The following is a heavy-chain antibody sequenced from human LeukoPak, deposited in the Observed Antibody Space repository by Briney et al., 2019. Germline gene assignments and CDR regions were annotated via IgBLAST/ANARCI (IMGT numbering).Heavy chain of an antibody. D-gene: IGHD3-22*01. Sequence: SQTLSLTCTVSGGSISSGSYYGSWIRQPAGKGLEWIGRIYTSGSTNYNPSLKSRVTISVDTSKNQFSLKLSSVTAADSAVYYCARDYYDSSGYFDYWGQGTLVTVSS. CDR1: GGSISSGSYY. V-gene: IGHV4-61*02. CDR2: IYTSGST. CDR3: ARDYYDSSGYFDY. J-gene: IGHJ4*02.